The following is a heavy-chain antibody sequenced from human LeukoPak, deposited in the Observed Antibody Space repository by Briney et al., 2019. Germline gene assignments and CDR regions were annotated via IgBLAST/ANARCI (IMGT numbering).Heavy chain of an antibody. Sequence: SETLSLTCTVSGGSISSSSYYWGWIRQPPGKGLEWIGYIYYSGSTNYNPSLKSRVTISVDTSKNQFSLKLSSVTAADTAVYYCARDRATPPGSGHYYYYYGMDVWGQGTTVTVSS. CDR3: ARDRATPPGSGHYYYYYGMDV. CDR1: GGSISSSSYY. J-gene: IGHJ6*02. CDR2: IYYSGST. D-gene: IGHD6-25*01. V-gene: IGHV4-61*01.